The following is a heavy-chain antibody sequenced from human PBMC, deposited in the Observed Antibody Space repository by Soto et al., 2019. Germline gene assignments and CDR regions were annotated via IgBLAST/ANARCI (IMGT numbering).Heavy chain of an antibody. J-gene: IGHJ4*02. CDR3: ARGTGMGGYSPERFDY. CDR2: IYYSGST. V-gene: IGHV4-31*03. Sequence: SATLSLTCTVSGGYISSGGYYWSWIRQHPGKGLEWIGYIYYSGSTYYNPSLKSRVTISVDTSKNQFSLKLSSVTAADTAVYYCARGTGMGGYSPERFDYWGQGTLVTVSS. CDR1: GGYISSGGYY. D-gene: IGHD3-22*01.